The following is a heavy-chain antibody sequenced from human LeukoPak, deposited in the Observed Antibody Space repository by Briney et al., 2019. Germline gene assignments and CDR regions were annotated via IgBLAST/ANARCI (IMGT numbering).Heavy chain of an antibody. CDR1: GFTFSTSW. CDR3: ARGNYYDRSGYFNF. Sequence: GGSLRLSCAASGFTFSTSWMNWVRQAPGKGLEWVASIKEDGSEQYYVDSVKGRFTISRDNAKNSLYLQMNSLRAEDTAVYYCARGNYYDRSGYFNFWGQGTLVTVSS. V-gene: IGHV3-7*01. D-gene: IGHD3-22*01. J-gene: IGHJ4*02. CDR2: IKEDGSEQ.